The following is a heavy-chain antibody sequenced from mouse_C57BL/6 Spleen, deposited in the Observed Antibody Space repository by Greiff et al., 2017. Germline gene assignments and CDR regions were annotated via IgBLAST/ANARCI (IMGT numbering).Heavy chain of an antibody. J-gene: IGHJ3*01. D-gene: IGHD3-2*02. CDR2: IHPNSGST. V-gene: IGHV1-64*01. CDR3: ARDCSSYVRFAY. CDR1: GYTFTSYW. Sequence: VQLQQPGAELVKPGASVKLSCKASGYTFTSYWMHWVKQRPGQGLEWIGMIHPNSGSTNYNEKFKSKATLTVDKSSSTAYMQLSSLTSEDSAVYYCARDCSSYVRFAYWGQGTLVTVSA.